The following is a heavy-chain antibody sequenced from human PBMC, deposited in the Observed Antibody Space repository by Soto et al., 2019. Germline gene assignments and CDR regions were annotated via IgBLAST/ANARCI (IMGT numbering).Heavy chain of an antibody. Sequence: QVQLQESGPGLVKPSQTLSLTCTVSGGSISSGGYYWSWIRQHPGTGLEWIGYIYYSGSTYYNPPLKSRVTISVDTSKNQFALKLSSVTAADTAVYYCAREGLRYSSHYFDYWGQGTLVTVSS. CDR1: GGSISSGGYY. CDR2: IYYSGST. J-gene: IGHJ4*02. CDR3: AREGLRYSSHYFDY. D-gene: IGHD5-18*01. V-gene: IGHV4-31*03.